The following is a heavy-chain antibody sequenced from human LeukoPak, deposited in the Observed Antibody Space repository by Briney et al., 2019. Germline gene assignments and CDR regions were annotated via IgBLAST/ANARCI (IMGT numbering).Heavy chain of an antibody. CDR1: GFTFSTHW. CDR3: GREHSGYDWE. D-gene: IGHD5-12*01. CDR2: INPSGSEQ. Sequence: GGSLRLSCAASGFTFSTHWMSWVRHAPGKGLEWVTNINPSGSEQHYVDSVEGRFTISRDNAKNSLFLQMNSLRAGDTAVYYCGREHSGYDWEWGQGTLVTVSS. V-gene: IGHV3-7*01. J-gene: IGHJ4*02.